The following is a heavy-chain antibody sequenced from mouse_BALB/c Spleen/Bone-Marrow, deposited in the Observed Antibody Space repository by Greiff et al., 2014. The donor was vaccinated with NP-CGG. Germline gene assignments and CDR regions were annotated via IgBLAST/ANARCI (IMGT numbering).Heavy chain of an antibody. D-gene: IGHD1-2*01. V-gene: IGHV2-9*02. CDR1: GFSLTSHG. Sequence: VKVVESGPGLVAPSQSLSITCTVSGFSLTSHGVHWVRQPPGKGLEWLGVIWAGGSTNYNSALMSRLSISKDNSKSQVFLKMNSLQTDDTAMYYCARITTATGAMDYWGQGTSVTVSS. CDR2: IWAGGST. J-gene: IGHJ4*01. CDR3: ARITTATGAMDY.